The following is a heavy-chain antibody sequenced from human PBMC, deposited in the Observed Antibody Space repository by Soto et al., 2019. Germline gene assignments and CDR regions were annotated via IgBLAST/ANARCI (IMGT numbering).Heavy chain of an antibody. V-gene: IGHV1-69*08. J-gene: IGHJ6*02. D-gene: IGHD6-19*01. CDR3: ARDPTIAVDGTEDYYGMDV. Sequence: QVQLVQSGAEVKKPGSSVKVSCKASGGTFSSYTISWVRQAPGQGLEWMGGIIPILGIANYAQNFQGRVTITADKSTSTAYMELSSLRAKNTAMYYCARDPTIAVDGTEDYYGMDVWGQGTTVIVSS. CDR2: IIPILGIA. CDR1: GGTFSSYT.